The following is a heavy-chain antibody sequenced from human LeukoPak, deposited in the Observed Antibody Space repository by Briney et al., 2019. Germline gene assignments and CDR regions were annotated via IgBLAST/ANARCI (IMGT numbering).Heavy chain of an antibody. CDR3: ASPPLYDTSGYPLFHH. CDR1: GFTFSSYG. Sequence: PGGSLRLSCAASGFTFSSYGMHWVRQAPGKGLEWVAVIWYDGSNKYYADSVKGRFTISRDNSKNTLYLQMNSLRAEDTAVYYCASPPLYDTSGYPLFHHWGQGTLVTVSS. CDR2: IWYDGSNK. J-gene: IGHJ1*01. V-gene: IGHV3-33*01. D-gene: IGHD3-22*01.